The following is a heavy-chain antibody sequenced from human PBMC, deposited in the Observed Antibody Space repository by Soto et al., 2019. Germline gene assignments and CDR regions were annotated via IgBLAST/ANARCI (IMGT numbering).Heavy chain of an antibody. CDR1: GYTFTSYP. J-gene: IGHJ5*02. CDR2: ISAYNGNT. CDR3: ARDPWGCSWFDP. Sequence: ASVKVSCKASGYTFTSYPIHWVRQAPGQRLEWMGWISAYNGNTNYAQKLQGRVTMTTDTSTSTAYMELRSLRSDDTAVYYCARDPWGCSWFDPWGQGTLGTVSP. D-gene: IGHD3-16*01. V-gene: IGHV1-18*01.